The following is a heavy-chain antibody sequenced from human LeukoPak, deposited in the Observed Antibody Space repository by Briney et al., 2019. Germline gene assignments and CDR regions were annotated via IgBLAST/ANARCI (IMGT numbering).Heavy chain of an antibody. V-gene: IGHV4-39*02. D-gene: IGHD1-26*01. Sequence: SETLSLTCTVSGGSISSSSYYWGWIRQPPGKGLEWIGSIYYSGTTYYNPSLKSRVTISVDTSKNQFSLKLSSVTAADTAVYYCARDSGSSFDYWGQGTLVTVSS. CDR3: ARDSGSSFDY. CDR1: GGSISSSSYY. CDR2: IYYSGTT. J-gene: IGHJ4*02.